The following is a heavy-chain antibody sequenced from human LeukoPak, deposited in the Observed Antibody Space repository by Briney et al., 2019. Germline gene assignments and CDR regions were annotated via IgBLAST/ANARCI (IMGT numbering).Heavy chain of an antibody. V-gene: IGHV4-59*01. CDR2: IYYSGST. Sequence: SQTLSLPCAVCGRSISSYYWSWIRQPPGKGLEWSGYIYYSGSTNYNPSLKSRVTISVDTSKNQFCLKLSSVTAADTAVYYCARGSDYGDYWGQGTLVTVSS. CDR1: GRSISSYY. D-gene: IGHD1-26*01. J-gene: IGHJ4*02. CDR3: ARGSDYGDY.